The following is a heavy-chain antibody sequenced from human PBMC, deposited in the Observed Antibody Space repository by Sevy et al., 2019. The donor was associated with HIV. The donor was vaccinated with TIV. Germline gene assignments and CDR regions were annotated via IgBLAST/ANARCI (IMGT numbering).Heavy chain of an antibody. D-gene: IGHD6-19*01. CDR1: GFTFTTHG. CDR3: ARDAGYDIAWYPGY. V-gene: IGHV3-30*03. J-gene: IGHJ4*02. Sequence: GGSLRLSCAASGFTFTTHGMHWVRQAPGYGPEWVAVISYDGSYKNYADSVKGRFTSSGDKSRISLYLQMNGLRPEDTAVYYCARDAGYDIAWYPGYWGQGTLVTVSS. CDR2: ISYDGSYK.